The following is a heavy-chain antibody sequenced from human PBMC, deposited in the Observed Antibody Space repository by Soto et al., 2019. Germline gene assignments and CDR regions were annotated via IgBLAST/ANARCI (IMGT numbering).Heavy chain of an antibody. Sequence: QVQLQESGPGLVKPSGTLSLTCAVSGASISSSNWWNWVRQPPGKGLEWIGEIYHSGSANYNPSLKRRVTISVDKSKNQFSLMLTSVTAADTAVYYCARVDFWNGYSHFVYWGQGILVTVSS. D-gene: IGHD3-3*01. CDR1: GASISSSNW. V-gene: IGHV4-4*02. CDR3: ARVDFWNGYSHFVY. CDR2: IYHSGSA. J-gene: IGHJ4*02.